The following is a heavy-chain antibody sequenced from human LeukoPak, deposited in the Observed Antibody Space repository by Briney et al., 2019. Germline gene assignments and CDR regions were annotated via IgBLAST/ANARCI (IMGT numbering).Heavy chain of an antibody. V-gene: IGHV3-23*01. D-gene: IGHD3/OR15-3a*01. Sequence: PGGSLRLSCAASGFTLSSYAMSWVRQAPGEGLEWVSAISGSGGSTYYADSVKGRCTISRDNSKNTLYLQMNSLRAEDTAVYYCATRTGSNYWGQGTLVTVSS. J-gene: IGHJ4*02. CDR1: GFTLSSYA. CDR3: ATRTGSNY. CDR2: ISGSGGST.